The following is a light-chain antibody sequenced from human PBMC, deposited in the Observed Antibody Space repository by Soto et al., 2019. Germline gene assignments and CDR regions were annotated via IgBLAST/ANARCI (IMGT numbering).Light chain of an antibody. CDR3: SSYTSSSTLYV. J-gene: IGLJ1*01. CDR2: DVS. Sequence: QSVLTQPASVSGSPGQSITISCTGTSSDVGGYNYVSWYQQHPGKAPKLMFYDVSNRPSGVSNRFSGSKPGNTASLTISGLQAEDEADYYCSSYTSSSTLYVFGTGTKVTVL. CDR1: SSDVGGYNY. V-gene: IGLV2-14*01.